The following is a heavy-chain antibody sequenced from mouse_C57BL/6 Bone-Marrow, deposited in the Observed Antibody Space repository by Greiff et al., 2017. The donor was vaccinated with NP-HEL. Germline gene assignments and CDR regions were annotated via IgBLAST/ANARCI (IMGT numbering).Heavy chain of an antibody. V-gene: IGHV1-54*01. D-gene: IGHD1-1*01. CDR3: APDYYGSSPYAMDD. J-gene: IGHJ4*01. CDR2: INTGSGGT. CDR1: GYAFTNYL. Sequence: VQLQQSGAELVRPGTSVKVSCKASGYAFTNYLIEWVKQRPGQGLEWIGVINTGSGGTNYNEKVKSKATLTVDKSSSTAYMQLSSLTSEDSAVYYCAPDYYGSSPYAMDDWGQGTSVTVSS.